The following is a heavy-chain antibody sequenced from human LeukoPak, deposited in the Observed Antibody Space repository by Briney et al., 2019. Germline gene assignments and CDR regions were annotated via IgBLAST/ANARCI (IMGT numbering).Heavy chain of an antibody. J-gene: IGHJ4*02. D-gene: IGHD3-22*01. Sequence: PGGSLRLSCATSGFTFSSYWMHWVRQAPGKGLVWVARVHSDGIATIYADSVKGRFTISRDNSKNTLYLQMSSLRAEDTAVYYCVKGHDSSGYYLSYFDYWGQGALVTVSS. CDR3: VKGHDSSGYYLSYFDY. CDR1: GFTFSSYW. V-gene: IGHV3-74*01. CDR2: VHSDGIAT.